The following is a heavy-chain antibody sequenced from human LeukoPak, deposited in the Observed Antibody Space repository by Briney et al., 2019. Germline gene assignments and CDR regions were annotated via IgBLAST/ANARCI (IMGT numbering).Heavy chain of an antibody. CDR1: GFTFSSYS. CDR2: ISGSGGST. J-gene: IGHJ4*02. Sequence: PGGSLRLSCAASGFTFSSYSMNWVRQAPGKGLEWVSAISGSGGSTYYADSVKGRFTISRDNSKNTLYLQMNSLRAEDTAVYYCAKVGAAAFLYYFDYWGQGTLVTVSS. CDR3: AKVGAAAFLYYFDY. V-gene: IGHV3-23*01. D-gene: IGHD6-13*01.